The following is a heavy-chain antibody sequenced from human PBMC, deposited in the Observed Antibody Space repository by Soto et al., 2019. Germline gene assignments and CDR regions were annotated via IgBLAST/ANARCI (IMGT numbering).Heavy chain of an antibody. Sequence: QVQLVESGGGVVQPGRSLRLSCAASGFTFSTYAMHWVRQAPGKGLEWVAVISYDGSNKYYADSVKGRFTISRDNSKNTLYLQMNSLRVGDTAVYYCARETDGMDVWGQGTTVTVSS. CDR3: ARETDGMDV. J-gene: IGHJ6*02. CDR1: GFTFSTYA. CDR2: ISYDGSNK. V-gene: IGHV3-30-3*01.